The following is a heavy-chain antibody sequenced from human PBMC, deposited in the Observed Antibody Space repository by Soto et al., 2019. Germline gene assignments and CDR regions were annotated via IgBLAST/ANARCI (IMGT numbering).Heavy chain of an antibody. Sequence: QVQLVESGGGMVKPGGSLRLSCAASGFAFSDYSMMWIRQAPGKGLEWISYIDSGGDSIYYADSVKGRFAISRDNAENSLFLQMDTLRAQDTATYFCARESYYYVGGGPSDHWGQGVLVTVSS. J-gene: IGHJ4*02. CDR3: ARESYYYVGGGPSDH. V-gene: IGHV3-11*01. D-gene: IGHD3-10*02. CDR1: GFAFSDYS. CDR2: IDSGGDSI.